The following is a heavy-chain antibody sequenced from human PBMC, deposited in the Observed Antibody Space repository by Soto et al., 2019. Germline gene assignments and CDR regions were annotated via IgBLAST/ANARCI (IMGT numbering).Heavy chain of an antibody. Sequence: PSETLSLTCTVSGGSMSSTSFYWDWIRQSPGKGLEWIGSISYTGTTFYTPSLKSRVTISVDRSKNQFSLKLSSVTAADTAVYYCARASSSWEGFDYWGQGTLVTVSS. V-gene: IGHV4-39*07. D-gene: IGHD6-13*01. CDR1: GGSMSSTSFY. J-gene: IGHJ4*02. CDR3: ARASSSWEGFDY. CDR2: ISYTGTT.